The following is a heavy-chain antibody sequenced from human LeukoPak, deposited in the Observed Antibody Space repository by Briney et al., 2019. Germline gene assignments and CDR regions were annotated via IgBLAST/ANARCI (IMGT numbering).Heavy chain of an antibody. D-gene: IGHD6-25*01. CDR1: GLTFSDNY. V-gene: IGHV3-11*01. Sequence: GGSLRLSCAVSGLTFSDNYMSWIRQAPGKGLEWVSYISSSGSRTYYADSVKGRFTISRDNAKNSLYLQMNSLRAEDTAVYYCVGDSGIHDYWGQGTLVTVSS. J-gene: IGHJ4*02. CDR3: VGDSGIHDY. CDR2: ISSSGSRT.